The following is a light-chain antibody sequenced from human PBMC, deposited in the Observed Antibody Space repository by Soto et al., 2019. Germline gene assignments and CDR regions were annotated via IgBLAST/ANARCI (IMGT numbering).Light chain of an antibody. CDR3: QQHISWPLT. V-gene: IGKV3-11*01. J-gene: IGKJ4*01. Sequence: EIVLTQSPATVSLTPGERATLSCMSSQSVTNSLAWYQQKPGQAPRLLVYDASNTATGIPTRFSGSGSVTDFTLTITHLEPEDFAVYYCQQHISWPLTFGGGTNLDI. CDR2: DAS. CDR1: QSVTNS.